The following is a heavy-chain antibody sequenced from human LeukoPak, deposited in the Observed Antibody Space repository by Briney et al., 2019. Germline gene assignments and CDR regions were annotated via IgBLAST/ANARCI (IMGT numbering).Heavy chain of an antibody. Sequence: SETLSLTCTVSGGSISSYYWSWIRQPPGKGLEWIGYIYYSGSTNYNPSLKSRVTISVDTSKNQFSLKLSSVTAADTAVYYCARNSGGEMFWYFDLWGRGTLVTVSS. V-gene: IGHV4-59*08. CDR3: ARNSGGEMFWYFDL. D-gene: IGHD2-15*01. J-gene: IGHJ2*01. CDR2: IYYSGST. CDR1: GGSISSYY.